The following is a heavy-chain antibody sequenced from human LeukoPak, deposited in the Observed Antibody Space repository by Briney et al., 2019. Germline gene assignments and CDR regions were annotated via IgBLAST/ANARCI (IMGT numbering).Heavy chain of an antibody. V-gene: IGHV3-66*01. CDR2: IYSGGST. CDR1: GFTVSSNY. Sequence: GGSLRLSCAASGFTVSSNYMSWVRQAPGKGLEWVSVIYSGGSTYYADSVKGRFTISRDNSKNTLYLQMNSLRDEDTAVYYCAKTGDFWTRQDAFDIWGQGTVVTVPS. J-gene: IGHJ3*02. D-gene: IGHD3/OR15-3a*01. CDR3: AKTGDFWTRQDAFDI.